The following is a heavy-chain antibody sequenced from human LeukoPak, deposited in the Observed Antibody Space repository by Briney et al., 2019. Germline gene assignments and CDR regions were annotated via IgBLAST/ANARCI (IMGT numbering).Heavy chain of an antibody. D-gene: IGHD3-16*01. CDR3: AREERMIPDY. CDR2: IKQDGSEK. V-gene: IGHV3-7*01. J-gene: IGHJ4*02. Sequence: GGSLRLSCAASGFTCSSYWMSWVRQAPGKGLEWVANIKQDGSEKYYVDSVKGRFTISRDNAKNSLYLQMNSLRAEDTAVYYCAREERMIPDYWGQGTLVTVSS. CDR1: GFTCSSYW.